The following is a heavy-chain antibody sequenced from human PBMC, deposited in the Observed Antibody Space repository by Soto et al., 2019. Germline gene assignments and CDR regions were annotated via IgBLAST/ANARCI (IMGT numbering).Heavy chain of an antibody. CDR1: GFTFDDYA. V-gene: IGHV3-9*01. Sequence: GGSLRLSCAASGFTFDDYAMHWVRQAPGKGLEWVSGISWNSGSIGYADSVKGRFTISRDNAKNSLYLQMNSLRAEDTALYYCAKDRSDLPEYFQHWGQGTLVTVSS. D-gene: IGHD2-21*02. J-gene: IGHJ1*01. CDR2: ISWNSGSI. CDR3: AKDRSDLPEYFQH.